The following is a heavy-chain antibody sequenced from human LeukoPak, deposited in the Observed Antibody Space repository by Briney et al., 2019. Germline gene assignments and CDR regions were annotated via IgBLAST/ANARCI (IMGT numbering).Heavy chain of an antibody. CDR3: ARVQLERHLPDY. Sequence: SVKVSCKLSLVTFSSYAISWVRQAPGQGLEWMGGIIPIFGTANYAQKFQGRVTITADESTSTAYMELSSLRSEDTAVYYCARVQLERHLPDYWGQGTLVTVSS. V-gene: IGHV1-69*13. CDR1: LVTFSSYA. J-gene: IGHJ4*02. D-gene: IGHD1-1*01. CDR2: IIPIFGTA.